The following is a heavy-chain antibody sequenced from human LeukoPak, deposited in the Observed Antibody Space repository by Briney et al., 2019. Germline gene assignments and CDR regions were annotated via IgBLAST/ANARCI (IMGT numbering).Heavy chain of an antibody. D-gene: IGHD2-2*01. CDR2: IYPGDSDT. V-gene: IGHV5-51*01. J-gene: IGHJ6*03. CDR1: GYSFTSYW. Sequence: GESLKISCKGSGYSFTSYWIGWVRQMPGKGLEWMGIIYPGDSDTRYSPSFQGQVTISADKSISTAYLQWSSLKASDTAMYYYARHSDCSSTSCYYLDVWGKGTTVTVSS. CDR3: ARHSDCSSTSCYYLDV.